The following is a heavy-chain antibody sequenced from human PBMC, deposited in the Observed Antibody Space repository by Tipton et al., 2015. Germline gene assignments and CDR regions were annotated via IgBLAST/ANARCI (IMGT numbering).Heavy chain of an antibody. Sequence: SLRLSCAASGFTVSDYWMSWVRQAPGKGLEWVANIKQDGSEKYYVDSVKGRFTISRDNSKNSLYLQMNSLRAEDTAVYYCARDIGAAGGGPASGGQGTLVTVSS. J-gene: IGHJ4*02. CDR1: GFTVSDYW. CDR3: ARDIGAAGGGPAS. D-gene: IGHD6-25*01. V-gene: IGHV3-7*03. CDR2: IKQDGSEK.